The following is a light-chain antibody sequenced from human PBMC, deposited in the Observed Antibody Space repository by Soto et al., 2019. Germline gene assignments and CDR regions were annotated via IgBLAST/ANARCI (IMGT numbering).Light chain of an antibody. J-gene: IGKJ4*01. Sequence: DIQMTQSPSSLSASVGDRVTISCRASQSVTTYVNWYQQRPGKAPELLIYSASSLQSGVPSRFSGSGSGTDFTLTISSLQPEEFATYFCLQSYSPQLSFGGVTK. CDR2: SAS. CDR3: LQSYSPQLS. V-gene: IGKV1-39*01. CDR1: QSVTTY.